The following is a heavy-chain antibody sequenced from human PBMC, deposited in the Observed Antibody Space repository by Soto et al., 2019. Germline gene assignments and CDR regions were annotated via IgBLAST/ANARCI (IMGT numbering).Heavy chain of an antibody. CDR2: ISAYNGNT. V-gene: IGHV1-18*01. CDR3: ARDQRYDYDSSGYYFDY. J-gene: IGHJ4*02. Sequence: ASVKVSCKASGYTFTSYGISWVRQAPGQGLEWMGWISAYNGNTNYAQKLQGRVTMTTDTSTSTAYMELRSLRSDDTAVYYCARDQRYDYDSSGYYFDYWGQGTLVTVSS. CDR1: GYTFTSYG. D-gene: IGHD3-22*01.